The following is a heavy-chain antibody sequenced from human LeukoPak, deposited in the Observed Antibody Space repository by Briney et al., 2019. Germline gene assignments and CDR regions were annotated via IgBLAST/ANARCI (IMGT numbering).Heavy chain of an antibody. CDR2: XXGXGGSX. V-gene: IGHV3-23*01. Sequence: GGXXXLSCAASGFTFSXXXXXXVRQAPGXXXEWVSXXXGXGGSXXXXXSXXXRFTXXRXNSKNTLYLQMXSLRAEDTAVHYCYCIANDYSTYWGQGTLVTVSS. CDR1: GFTFSXXX. CDR3: YCIANDYSTY. D-gene: IGHD4-11*01. J-gene: IGHJ4*02.